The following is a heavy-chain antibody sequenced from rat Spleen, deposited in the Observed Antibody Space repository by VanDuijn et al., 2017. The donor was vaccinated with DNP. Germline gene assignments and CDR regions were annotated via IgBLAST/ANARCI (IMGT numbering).Heavy chain of an antibody. D-gene: IGHD1-6*01. CDR1: GFTFSSYW. Sequence: EVQLVETGGGLVQPGRSLKLSCVASGFTFSSYWMYWIRQAPGKGLEWVASISPSGGSTYYRDSVKGRFTLSRDNAKSTLYLQMDSLRSEDTATYYCARRGYYGSYWYFVFWGPGTMVTVSS. V-gene: IGHV5-58*01. CDR2: ISPSGGST. CDR3: ARRGYYGSYWYFVF. J-gene: IGHJ1*01.